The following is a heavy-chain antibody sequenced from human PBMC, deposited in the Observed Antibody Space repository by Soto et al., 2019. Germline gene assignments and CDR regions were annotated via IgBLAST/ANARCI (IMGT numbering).Heavy chain of an antibody. V-gene: IGHV4-59*01. CDR2: IYYSGST. J-gene: IGHJ6*03. CDR1: GGSISSYY. CDR3: ARRVTAYYYYYYMDV. D-gene: IGHD4-4*01. Sequence: SETLSLTCTVSGGSISSYYWSWIRQPPGKGLEWIGYIYYSGSTNYNPSLKSRVTMSVDTSKNQFSLKLSSVTAADTAVYYCARRVTAYYYYYYMDVWGKGTTVTVSS.